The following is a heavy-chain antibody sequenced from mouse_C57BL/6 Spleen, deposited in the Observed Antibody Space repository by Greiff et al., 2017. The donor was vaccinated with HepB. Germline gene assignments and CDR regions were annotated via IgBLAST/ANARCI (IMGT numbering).Heavy chain of an antibody. V-gene: IGHV1-26*01. D-gene: IGHD2-14*01. CDR3: ARGGVRRTVFAD. CDR1: GYTFTDYY. CDR2: INPKDGGT. Sequence: VQLQQSGPELVKPGASVKISCKASGYTFTDYYMNWVKQSPGKGLEWIGDINPKDGGTSYNQKFKGKATLTVDKSSNTAYVDLRSLTSEDSAVYYCARGGVRRTVFADWGQGTLVTVSA. J-gene: IGHJ3*01.